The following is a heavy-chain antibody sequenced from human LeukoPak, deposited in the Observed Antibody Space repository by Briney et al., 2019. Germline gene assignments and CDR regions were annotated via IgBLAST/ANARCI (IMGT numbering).Heavy chain of an antibody. CDR3: ATYINWVAGDV. CDR2: INHEGGDI. D-gene: IGHD1-1*01. Sequence: PGGSLRLSCAASGFTFDKSWMSWVRQAPGEGLEWVANINHEGGDIQYVDSVKGRFTISRDNAKDSVYLQMNSLRAEDTAVYHCATYINWVAGDVWGQGTTVTVSS. CDR1: GFTFDKSW. V-gene: IGHV3-7*01. J-gene: IGHJ6*02.